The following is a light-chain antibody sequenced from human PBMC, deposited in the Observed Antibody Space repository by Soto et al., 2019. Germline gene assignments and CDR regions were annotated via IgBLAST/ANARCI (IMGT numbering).Light chain of an antibody. CDR3: QQRNDWPPVT. V-gene: IGKV3D-20*02. J-gene: IGKJ5*01. CDR2: DAS. Sequence: EIVLTQSPGTLSLSPWERATLSCRASQSVSSSHLAWYQQKPGQAPRLLIYDASNRATGIPARCSGSGSGTDFTLTISSLEPEDSAVYYYQQRNDWPPVTFGQGTRLEIK. CDR1: QSVSSSH.